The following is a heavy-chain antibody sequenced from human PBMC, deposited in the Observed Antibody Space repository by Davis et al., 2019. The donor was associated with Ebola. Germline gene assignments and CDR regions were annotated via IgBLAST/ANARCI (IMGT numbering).Heavy chain of an antibody. D-gene: IGHD6-19*01. CDR2: LGTSADT. CDR1: GFTFSFYV. J-gene: IGHJ3*01. Sequence: GGSLRLSCAASGFTFSFYVMSWVRQAPGKGLEWVSTLGTSADTYYADSVKGRFTISRDNSKNTLYRQMNSLRVEDTAIYYCAKDTSNVWFDVWGQGTMVTVSS. V-gene: IGHV3-23*01. CDR3: AKDTSNVWFDV.